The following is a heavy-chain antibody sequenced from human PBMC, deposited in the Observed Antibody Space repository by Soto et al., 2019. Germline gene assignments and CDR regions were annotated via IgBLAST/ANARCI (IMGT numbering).Heavy chain of an antibody. Sequence: GGSLRLSCATSGFTFSSYAMSWVRQAPGKGLEWVSAISGSCGSTYYADSVKGRFTSSRDNSKNTLYLQSISLRAEDTAVYYCATRSYDSSGYYPLQHWGQGTLVTVSS. CDR3: ATRSYDSSGYYPLQH. CDR2: ISGSCGST. V-gene: IGHV3-23*01. J-gene: IGHJ1*01. CDR1: GFTFSSYA. D-gene: IGHD3-22*01.